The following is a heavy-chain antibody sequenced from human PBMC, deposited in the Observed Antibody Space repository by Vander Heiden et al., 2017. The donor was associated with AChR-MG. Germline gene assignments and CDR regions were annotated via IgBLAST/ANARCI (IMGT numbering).Heavy chain of an antibody. CDR3: ARDPSITMVRGGSRYYYGMDV. Sequence: AQLVQSGAEVTKPASSVKVSCKPSGSTFSSYAISLVRQAPGQGLEWMGGIIPIFGTANYARKFQGRVTITADESTSTAYMELSSLRSEDTAVYYCARDPSITMVRGGSRYYYGMDVWGQGTTVTVSS. D-gene: IGHD3-10*01. J-gene: IGHJ6*02. CDR2: IIPIFGTA. V-gene: IGHV1-69*01. CDR1: GSTFSSYA.